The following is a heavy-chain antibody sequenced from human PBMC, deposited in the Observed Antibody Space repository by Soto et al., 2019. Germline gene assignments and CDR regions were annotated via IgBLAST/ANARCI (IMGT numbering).Heavy chain of an antibody. V-gene: IGHV1-46*01. CDR3: ARDLKRGYSGYETDY. CDR1: GYTFTSYY. CDR2: INPSGGST. D-gene: IGHD5-12*01. Sequence: QVQLVQSGAEVKKPGASVKVSCKASGYTFTSYYMHWVRQAPGQGLEWMGIINPSGGSTSYAQKFQGRVTMTRDTSTSTVYMELSSLRSEDTAVYYCARDLKRGYSGYETDYWGQGTLVTVSS. J-gene: IGHJ4*02.